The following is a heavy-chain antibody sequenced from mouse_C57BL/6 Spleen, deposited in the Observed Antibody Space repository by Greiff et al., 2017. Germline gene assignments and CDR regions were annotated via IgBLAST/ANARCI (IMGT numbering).Heavy chain of an antibody. CDR3: ARYRGSPYAMDY. CDR1: GFTFTDYY. Sequence: EVKLVESGGGLVQPGGSLSLSCAASGFTFTDYYMSWVRQPPGKALEWLGFIRNKANGYTTEYSASVKGRFTISRDNSQSILYLQMNALRAEDSATYYCARYRGSPYAMDYWGQGTSVTVSS. D-gene: IGHD1-1*01. V-gene: IGHV7-3*01. J-gene: IGHJ4*01. CDR2: IRNKANGYTT.